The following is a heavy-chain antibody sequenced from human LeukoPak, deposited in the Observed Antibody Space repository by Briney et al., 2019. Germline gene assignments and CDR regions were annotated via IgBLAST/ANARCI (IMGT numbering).Heavy chain of an antibody. D-gene: IGHD3-22*01. J-gene: IGHJ4*02. CDR3: ARHSSNDYYYRYYFDY. V-gene: IGHV4-31*03. Sequence: PSQTLSLTCTVSGGSFSSGDYYWNWIRQHPGKGLEWIGYIYYSGSTYYNPSLESRVTISVDTSKNQFFLKLSSVTAADTAVYYCARHSSNDYYYRYYFDYWGQGTLVTVSS. CDR2: IYYSGST. CDR1: GGSFSSGDYY.